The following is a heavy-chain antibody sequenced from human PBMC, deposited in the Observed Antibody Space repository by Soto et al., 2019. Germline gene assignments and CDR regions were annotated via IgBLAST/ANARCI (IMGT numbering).Heavy chain of an antibody. D-gene: IGHD2-15*01. J-gene: IGHJ2*01. CDR1: GGSISSYY. V-gene: IGHV4-59*01. CDR3: ARAAATPRWYFDL. CDR2: IYYSGST. Sequence: QVQLQESGPGLVKPSETLSLTCTVSGGSISSYYWSWIRQPPGKGLEWIGYIYYSGSTNYNPSLKSRVTISVDTCKHQFSLKLSSVTAADTAVYYCARAAATPRWYFDLWGRGTLVTVSS.